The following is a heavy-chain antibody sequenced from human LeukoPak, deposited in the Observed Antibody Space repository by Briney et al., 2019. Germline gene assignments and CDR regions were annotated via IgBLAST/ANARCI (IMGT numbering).Heavy chain of an antibody. J-gene: IGHJ6*03. CDR3: ARDGYSGYEGYYYYMDV. V-gene: IGHV3-48*01. CDR1: GFTFSPYS. Sequence: GGSLRLSCAASGFTFSPYSMNWVRQTPGKGLEWIAYISGDSNNIYYADSVKGRFTISRDNAKNSLYLQMNSLRAEDTAVYYCARDGYSGYEGYYYYMDVWGKGTTVTVSS. CDR2: ISGDSNNI. D-gene: IGHD5-12*01.